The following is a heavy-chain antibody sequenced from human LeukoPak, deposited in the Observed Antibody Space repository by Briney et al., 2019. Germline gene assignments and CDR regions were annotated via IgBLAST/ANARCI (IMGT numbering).Heavy chain of an antibody. CDR3: ARWGTPTVTLDY. D-gene: IGHD4-17*01. CDR2: IWYDGSNK. CDR1: GFTFSSYG. J-gene: IGHJ4*02. Sequence: PGRSLRLSCAASGFTFSSYGMYWVRQAPGKGLEWVAVIWYDGSNKYYADSVKGRFTISRDNSKNTLYLQMNSLRAEDTAVYYCARWGTPTVTLDYWGQGTLVTVSS. V-gene: IGHV3-33*01.